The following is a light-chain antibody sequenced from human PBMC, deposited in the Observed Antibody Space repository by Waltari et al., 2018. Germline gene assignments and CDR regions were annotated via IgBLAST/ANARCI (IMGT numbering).Light chain of an antibody. CDR3: QTGGHGTWV. J-gene: IGLJ3*02. V-gene: IGLV4-69*01. CDR2: VNSDGSH. CDR1: SGHSSNL. Sequence: QLVLTQSPSASASLGASDKLTCTLSSGHSSNLIAWHQQQPEKGPRYLMKVNSDGSHSKGDEIPDRFSGTSSGAERYLTISSLQSEDEADYYCQTGGHGTWVFGGGTKLTVL.